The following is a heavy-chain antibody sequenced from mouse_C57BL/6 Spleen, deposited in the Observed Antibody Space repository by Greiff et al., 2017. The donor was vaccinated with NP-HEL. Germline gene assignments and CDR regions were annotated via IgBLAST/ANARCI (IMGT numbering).Heavy chain of an antibody. CDR1: GFTFSSYT. CDR2: LSGGGGHT. CDR3: ARRTEIYYDYDETSGFAY. D-gene: IGHD2-4*01. Sequence: VQLVESGGGLVKPGGSLKLSCAASGFTFSSYTMSWVRQTPETRLEWVATLSGGGGHTYYPDSVKGRFTISRDNAKNTLYLQMSSLRSEDTALYYCARRTEIYYDYDETSGFAYWGQGTLVTVSA. J-gene: IGHJ3*01. V-gene: IGHV5-9*01.